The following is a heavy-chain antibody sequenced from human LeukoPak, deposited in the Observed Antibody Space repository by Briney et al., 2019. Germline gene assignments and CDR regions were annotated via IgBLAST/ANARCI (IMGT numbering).Heavy chain of an antibody. D-gene: IGHD5-24*01. CDR3: TRTVEMATIPFDY. V-gene: IGHV3-73*01. CDR2: IRSKANSYAT. CDR1: GFTFSGSA. J-gene: IGHJ4*02. Sequence: PGGSLRLSCAASGFTFSGSAMHWVRQASGKGLEWVGRIRSKANSYATAYAASVKGRFTISRDDSKNTAYLQMNSLKTEDTAVYYCTRTVEMATIPFDYWAREPWSPSPQ.